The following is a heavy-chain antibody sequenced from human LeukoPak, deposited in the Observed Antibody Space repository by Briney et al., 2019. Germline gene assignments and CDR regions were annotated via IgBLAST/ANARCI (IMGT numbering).Heavy chain of an antibody. V-gene: IGHV3-64D*06. CDR3: VRDLT. D-gene: IGHD4/OR15-4a*01. Sequence: GRSLRLSCSASGFTFSASAMHWVRQAPGKGPQFVSAITNDGRSTYYADSVKGRFTISRDNSENTLYLQMSSLRREDTAVYYCVRDLTWGQGTLVTVSS. CDR2: ITNDGRST. CDR1: GFTFSASA. J-gene: IGHJ4*02.